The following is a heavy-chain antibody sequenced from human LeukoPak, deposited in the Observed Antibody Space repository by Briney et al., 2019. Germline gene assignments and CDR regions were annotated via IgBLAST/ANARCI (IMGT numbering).Heavy chain of an antibody. V-gene: IGHV1-8*03. CDR2: MNPNSGNT. J-gene: IGHJ6*02. CDR1: GYTFSSYX. Sequence: SXXASGYTFSSYXMNWXRQAPGXXXXXXGWMNPNSGNTGYAETVQGRVTITRDTSINRAYMELSSLNSEDTAVSYCARSQSIGSYNGALDVWGQGTTVTVSS. D-gene: IGHD6-19*01. CDR3: ARSQSIGSYNGALDV.